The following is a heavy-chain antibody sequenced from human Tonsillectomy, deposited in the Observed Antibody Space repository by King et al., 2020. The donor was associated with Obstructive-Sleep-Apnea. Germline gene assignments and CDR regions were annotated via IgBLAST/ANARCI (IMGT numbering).Heavy chain of an antibody. J-gene: IGHJ4*02. Sequence: VQLQQWGAGLLKPSETLSLTCAVYGGSFSGYYWSWTRQPQVTGLEWMGEFNHSGRTNYNPALKSRVTISVDTSKNQFSLKLSSVTAADTAVYYCVRIDDYWGQGTLVTVSS. V-gene: IGHV4-34*01. CDR2: FNHSGRT. CDR3: VRIDDY. CDR1: GGSFSGYY.